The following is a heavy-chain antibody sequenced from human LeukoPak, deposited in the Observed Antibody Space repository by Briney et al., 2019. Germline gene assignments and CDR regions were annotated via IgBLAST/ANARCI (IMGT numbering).Heavy chain of an antibody. CDR1: GFTFSSNW. J-gene: IGHJ4*02. Sequence: GGSLRLSCAASGFTFSSNWMHWVRQAPGKGLVWVSRIDSDGSSTSYADSVKGRFTISRDNAKNTLSLQMNSLRAEDTAVYYCAGEGSGWLPNYWGQGTLVTVSS. CDR3: AGEGSGWLPNY. CDR2: IDSDGSST. D-gene: IGHD6-19*01. V-gene: IGHV3-74*01.